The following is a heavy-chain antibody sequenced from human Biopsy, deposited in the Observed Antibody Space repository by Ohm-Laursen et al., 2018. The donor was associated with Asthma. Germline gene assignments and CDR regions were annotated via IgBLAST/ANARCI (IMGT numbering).Heavy chain of an antibody. CDR3: VKDHSAGYYYFYD. CDR1: GFTFSSYS. J-gene: IGHJ4*02. Sequence: SFRLSCAASGFTFSSYSMHWVRQAPGRGPEYVSFIATDGSNKFYADSVKGRFTVSRDNSKHTLYLHMTGLRADDTGVYYCVKDHSAGYYYFYDWGQGAQVTVSS. CDR2: IATDGSNK. D-gene: IGHD2-21*01. V-gene: IGHV3-64D*08.